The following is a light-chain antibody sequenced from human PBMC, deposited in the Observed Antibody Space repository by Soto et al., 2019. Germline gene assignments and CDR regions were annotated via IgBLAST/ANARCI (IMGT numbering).Light chain of an antibody. CDR1: SSDVGI. J-gene: IGLJ1*01. V-gene: IGLV2-23*02. Sequence: QSALTQPASVSGSPGQSITISCTGASSDVGIVSWYQQHPGKAPKLMIYEVSKRPSGVSNRFSGSKSGNTASLTISGLQAEDEADYYCCSYAGSSALDVFATGTELTVL. CDR3: CSYAGSSALDV. CDR2: EVS.